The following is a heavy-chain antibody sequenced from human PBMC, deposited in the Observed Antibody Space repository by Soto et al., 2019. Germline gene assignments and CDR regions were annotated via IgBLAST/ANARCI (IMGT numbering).Heavy chain of an antibody. Sequence: GESLKISCKGSGYSFTSYWIGWVRQMPGKGLEWMGIIYPGDSDTRYSPSYQGQVTISADTPFSTAYLQWSSLKASDTAMYYCARRFNVYCRSTSCYGAFDIWGQGTMVTVSS. J-gene: IGHJ3*02. CDR3: ARRFNVYCRSTSCYGAFDI. CDR1: GYSFTSYW. D-gene: IGHD2-2*01. V-gene: IGHV5-51*01. CDR2: IYPGDSDT.